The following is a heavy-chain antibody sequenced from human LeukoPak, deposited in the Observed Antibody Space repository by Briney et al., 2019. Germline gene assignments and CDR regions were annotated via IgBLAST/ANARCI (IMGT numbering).Heavy chain of an antibody. Sequence: ASVKVSCKASGYTFTSYGISWVRQAPGQGLEWMGWISAYNGNTNYAQKLQGRATMTTDTSTSTAYMELRSLRSDDTAVYYCARGSSYSGRYFDWFDPWGQGTLVTVSS. J-gene: IGHJ5*02. CDR1: GYTFTSYG. V-gene: IGHV1-18*01. CDR2: ISAYNGNT. CDR3: ARGSSYSGRYFDWFDP. D-gene: IGHD1-26*01.